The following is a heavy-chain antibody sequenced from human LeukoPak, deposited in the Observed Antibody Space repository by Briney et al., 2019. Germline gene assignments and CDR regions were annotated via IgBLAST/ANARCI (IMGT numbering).Heavy chain of an antibody. V-gene: IGHV5-51*01. J-gene: IGHJ3*02. CDR3: ARGYYDFWSGTRGAFDI. CDR2: IYPGDSDT. D-gene: IGHD3-3*01. Sequence: GESLKISCKGSGYSFTSYWIGWVRQMPGKGLEWMGIIYPGDSDTRYSPSFQGQVTISADKSISTAYLQWSSLKASDTAMYYCARGYYDFWSGTRGAFDIWGQGTMVTVSS. CDR1: GYSFTSYW.